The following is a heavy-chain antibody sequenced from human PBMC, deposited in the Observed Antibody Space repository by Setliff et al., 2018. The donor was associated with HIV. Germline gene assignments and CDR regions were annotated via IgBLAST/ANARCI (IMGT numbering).Heavy chain of an antibody. V-gene: IGHV4-39*01. J-gene: IGHJ3*01. CDR2: FHDSGSA. D-gene: IGHD3-3*01. CDR3: ARPLTPSYNFWGDAFAV. Sequence: SETLSLTCNVSGGSVTSGNFYWGWIRQPSGKGLEWIGSFHDSGSASYNPSLRRRVTISVDASKNQLSLTLTSVTASDTAVYYCARPLTPSYNFWGDAFAVWGQGTVVTVSS. CDR1: GGSVTSGNFY.